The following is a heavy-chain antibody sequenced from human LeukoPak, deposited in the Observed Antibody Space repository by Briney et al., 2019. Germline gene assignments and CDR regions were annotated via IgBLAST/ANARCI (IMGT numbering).Heavy chain of an antibody. CDR1: GFTFSRFG. CDR3: ARDYYYDSSGYWGYYFDY. J-gene: IGHJ4*02. Sequence: GRSLRLSCAASGFTFSRFGMHWVRQAPGKGLEWVAVIWYDGSNKYYADSVKGRFTISRDNSKNTLYLEMNSLRAEDTAVYYCARDYYYDSSGYWGYYFDYWGQGTLVSVSS. V-gene: IGHV3-33*01. CDR2: IWYDGSNK. D-gene: IGHD3-22*01.